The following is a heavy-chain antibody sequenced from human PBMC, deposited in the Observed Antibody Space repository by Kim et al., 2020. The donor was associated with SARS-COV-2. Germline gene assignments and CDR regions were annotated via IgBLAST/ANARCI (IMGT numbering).Heavy chain of an antibody. CDR1: AGSITRSS. CDR3: ARGSGWFAY. V-gene: IGHV4-59*13. Sequence: SETLSLTCSVSAGSITRSSWSWIRQPPGKGLEWIGYSYESGSTNYNPSLKSRVTISVDTSKNQFSLKLTSVTAADTAVDYCARGSGWFAYWAQETLVTVS. CDR2: SYESGST. D-gene: IGHD6-19*01. J-gene: IGHJ4*02.